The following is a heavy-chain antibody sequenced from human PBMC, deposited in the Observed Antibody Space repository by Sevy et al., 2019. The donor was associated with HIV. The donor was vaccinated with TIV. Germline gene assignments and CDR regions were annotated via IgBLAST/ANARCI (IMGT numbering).Heavy chain of an antibody. J-gene: IGHJ6*02. CDR1: GYTFTSYG. V-gene: IGHV1-18*01. CDR3: ARDEQRSGWYPPYYYFYYYGMDV. D-gene: IGHD6-19*01. Sequence: ASVKVSCKASGYTFTSYGISWVRLAPGQGLEWMAWISAYNGNTNYAQKLQGRVTMTTDTSTSTAYMELRSLRSDDTAVYYCARDEQRSGWYPPYYYFYYYGMDVWGQGTTVTVSS. CDR2: ISAYNGNT.